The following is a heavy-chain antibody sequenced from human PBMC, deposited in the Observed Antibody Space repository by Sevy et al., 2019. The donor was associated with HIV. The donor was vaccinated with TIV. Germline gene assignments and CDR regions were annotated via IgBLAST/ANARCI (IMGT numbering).Heavy chain of an antibody. CDR1: GGSFSGYY. CDR2: INHSGST. J-gene: IGHJ4*02. CDR3: ARALWFGDPFDY. Sequence: SQTLSLTCAVYGGSFSGYYWSWIRQPPGKGLEWIGEINHSGSTNYNPSLKSRVTISVDTSKNQFSLKLSSVTAAVTAVYYCARALWFGDPFDYWGQGTLVTVSS. D-gene: IGHD3-10*01. V-gene: IGHV4-34*01.